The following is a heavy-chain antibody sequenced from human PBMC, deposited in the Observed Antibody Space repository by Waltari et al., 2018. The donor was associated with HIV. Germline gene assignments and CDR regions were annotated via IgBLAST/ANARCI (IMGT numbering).Heavy chain of an antibody. V-gene: IGHV4-31*03. D-gene: IGHD3-10*01. J-gene: IGHJ4*02. CDR1: GGSISSGGYY. Sequence: QVQLQESGPGLVKSSQTLSLTCTVSGGSISSGGYYWNWIRQPPGKGLEWIGYIQHSGSTYYNPSLKSRVSISVNTSKNQFALNLTSVTAADTAVYYCARVSDSYGTVFEYWGQGTLVSVSS. CDR2: IQHSGST. CDR3: ARVSDSYGTVFEY.